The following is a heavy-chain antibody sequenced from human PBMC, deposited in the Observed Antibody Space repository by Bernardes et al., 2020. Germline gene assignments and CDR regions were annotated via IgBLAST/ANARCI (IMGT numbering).Heavy chain of an antibody. D-gene: IGHD6-13*01. CDR2: ISISSSYI. CDR3: ARGRRPSYSSSWYCDWFDP. J-gene: IGHJ5*02. V-gene: IGHV3-21*01. CDR1: GFTFSSYS. Sequence: GGSLRLSCAASGFTFSSYSMNWVRQAPGKGLEWVSSISISSSYIYYADSVKGRFTISRDNAKNSLYLQMNSLRAEDTAVYYCARGRRPSYSSSWYCDWFDPWGQGTLVTVSS.